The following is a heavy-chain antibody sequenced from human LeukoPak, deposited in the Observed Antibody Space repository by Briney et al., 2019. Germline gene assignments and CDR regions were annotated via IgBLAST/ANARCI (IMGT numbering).Heavy chain of an antibody. CDR3: ARGNDAFDI. CDR1: GLTVSINY. V-gene: IGHV3-66*01. J-gene: IGHJ3*02. CDR2: IYSGGTT. Sequence: GGSLRLSCAASGLTVSINYMSWVRQAPGKGLEWVSAIYSGGTTFYTDSVKGRFTISRDNSKNTLYLQMNSLSAEDSAVYYCARGNDAFDIWGQGIMVAVSS.